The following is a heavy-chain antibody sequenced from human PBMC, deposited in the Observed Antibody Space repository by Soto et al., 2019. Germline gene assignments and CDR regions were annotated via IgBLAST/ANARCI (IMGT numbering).Heavy chain of an antibody. V-gene: IGHV3-21*01. CDR2: INGRINYK. CDR3: VREDGVVGASSAFDS. Sequence: PXEALSLFSVASGFALTTYTMNWVRQAPGTGLEWVSSINGRINYKYYSDSVKGRFTVSRDNAQNSLFLQMSRLGPEDTAVYYCVREDGVVGASSAFDSWGQGTLVTVSS. J-gene: IGHJ4*02. D-gene: IGHD1-26*01. CDR1: GFALTTYT.